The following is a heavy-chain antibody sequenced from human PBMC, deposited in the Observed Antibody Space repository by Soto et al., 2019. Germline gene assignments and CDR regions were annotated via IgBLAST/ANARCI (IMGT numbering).Heavy chain of an antibody. CDR3: AMAKGRSGLYGVLFDN. V-gene: IGHV1-46*03. CDR2: INPSGGST. CDR1: GYTFTSYY. J-gene: IGHJ4*02. D-gene: IGHD6-19*01. Sequence: GASVKVSCKASGYTFTSYYMHWVRQAPGQGLEWMGIINPSGGSTSYAQKFQGRVPMTRDTSTSTVYMELSSLRSEDTALYYFAMAKGRSGLYGVLFDNWGTGPLVTVSP.